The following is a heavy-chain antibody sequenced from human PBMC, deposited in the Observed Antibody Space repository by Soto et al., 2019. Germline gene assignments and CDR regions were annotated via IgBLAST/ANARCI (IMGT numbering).Heavy chain of an antibody. D-gene: IGHD6-19*01. CDR2: ISGSGGGA. V-gene: IGHV3-23*01. Sequence: EVQVLESGGGLVRPGGSLRLSCAASGFTFSNYAMNWVQAPGKGLEWVSVISGSGGGAYYADSVQGRFTISRDNSKNTLYLQMNSLRAEDTAIYYCVREGSGWYSRGSFDFWGRGTMVTVSS. CDR3: VREGSGWYSRGSFDF. CDR1: GFTFSNYA. J-gene: IGHJ3*01.